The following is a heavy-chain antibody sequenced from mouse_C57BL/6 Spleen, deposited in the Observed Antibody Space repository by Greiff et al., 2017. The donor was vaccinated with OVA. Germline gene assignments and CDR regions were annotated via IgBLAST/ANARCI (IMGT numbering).Heavy chain of an antibody. V-gene: IGHV6-3*01. CDR2: IRLKSDNYAT. Sequence: EVKLQESGGGLVQPGGSMKLSCVASGFTFSNYWMNWVRQSPEKGLEWVAQIRLKSDNYATHYAESVKGRFTISRDDSKSSVYLQMNNLRAEDTGIYYCTRLPYWYFDVWGTGTTVTVSS. J-gene: IGHJ1*03. D-gene: IGHD2-4*01. CDR1: GFTFSNYW. CDR3: TRLPYWYFDV.